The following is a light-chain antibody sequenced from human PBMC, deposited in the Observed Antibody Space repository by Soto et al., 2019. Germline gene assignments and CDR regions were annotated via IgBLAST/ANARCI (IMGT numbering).Light chain of an antibody. CDR1: SGSVSTSYY. J-gene: IGLJ3*02. CDR3: VLYMGSGIWV. Sequence: QTVVTQEPSFSVSPGRTVTLTCGLSSGSVSTSYYPSWYQQTPGQAPRTLIYSTNTRCSGVPDRFSCSILGNKAALTITGAQADDESDYYCVLYMGSGIWVFGGGTKLTVL. V-gene: IGLV8-61*01. CDR2: STN.